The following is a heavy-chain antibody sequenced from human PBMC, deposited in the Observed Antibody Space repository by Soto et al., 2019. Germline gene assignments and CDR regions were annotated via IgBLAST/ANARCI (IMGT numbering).Heavy chain of an antibody. Sequence: PGGSLRLSCAASGFTVSSKYMSWVRQAPGKGLEWVSVIYSGGTKYYADSVKGRFTISRDNSENTLYLQMNSLRAEDTAVYYCAKYGGSSPNDAFDFWGQGTMVTVSS. V-gene: IGHV3-66*01. D-gene: IGHD2-15*01. CDR3: AKYGGSSPNDAFDF. CDR2: IYSGGTK. J-gene: IGHJ3*01. CDR1: GFTVSSKY.